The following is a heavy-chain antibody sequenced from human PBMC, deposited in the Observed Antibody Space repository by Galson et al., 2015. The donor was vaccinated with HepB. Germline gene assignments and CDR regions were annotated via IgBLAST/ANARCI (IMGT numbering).Heavy chain of an antibody. J-gene: IGHJ4*02. CDR1: GFSVSSSY. V-gene: IGHV3-53*01. CDR2: IYAGGFT. CDR3: TRGDHGGYCISTSCYQ. Sequence: SLRLSCAASGFSVSSSYMSWVRQAPGRGLEWVSVIYAGGFTYYADSVKGRFAISSDNSKNTLYLQMNTLRADDTAVYYCTRGDHGGYCISTSCYQWGQGTLVTVSS. D-gene: IGHD2-2*01.